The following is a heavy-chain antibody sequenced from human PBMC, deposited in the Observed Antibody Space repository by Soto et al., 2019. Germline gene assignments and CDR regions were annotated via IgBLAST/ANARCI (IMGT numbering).Heavy chain of an antibody. CDR3: ARAEVDTAMVDY. J-gene: IGHJ4*02. Sequence: QVQLVESGGGVVQPGRSLRLSCAASGFTFSSYAMHWVRQAPGKGLEWGAVISYDGSNKYYADSVKGRFTISRDNSKNTLYLQMNSLRAEDTAVYYCARAEVDTAMVDYWGQGTLVTVSS. CDR1: GFTFSSYA. CDR2: ISYDGSNK. D-gene: IGHD5-18*01. V-gene: IGHV3-30-3*01.